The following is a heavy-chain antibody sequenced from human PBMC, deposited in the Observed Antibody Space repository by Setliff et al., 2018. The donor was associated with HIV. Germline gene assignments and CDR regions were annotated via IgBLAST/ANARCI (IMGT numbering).Heavy chain of an antibody. CDR1: GYTFTVYY. J-gene: IGHJ4*02. Sequence: GASVKVSCKASGYTFTVYYMRWVRQAPGQGLEWMGWIKPDTGGTNYAQKFQGRVTMTRDTSITTAYMELSRLGSDDTAVYHCATDDYGGDSFDNWGQGTLVTVSS. D-gene: IGHD4-17*01. CDR3: ATDDYGGDSFDN. V-gene: IGHV1-2*02. CDR2: IKPDTGGT.